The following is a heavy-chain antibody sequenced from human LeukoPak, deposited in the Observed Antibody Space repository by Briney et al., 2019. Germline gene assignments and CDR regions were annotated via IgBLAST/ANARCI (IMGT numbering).Heavy chain of an antibody. J-gene: IGHJ4*02. D-gene: IGHD2-15*01. CDR3: ARARLTDGGSDY. CDR1: GFTFSSHD. V-gene: IGHV3-21*06. CDR2: TASSTKT. Sequence: GGSLRLSSAASGFTFSSHDMYWVRQAPGEGLEWVSSTASSTKTYYADSVRGRFTISRDSAKNSLSLQMNSLRAEDTAVYYCARARLTDGGSDYWGQGTLVTVSS.